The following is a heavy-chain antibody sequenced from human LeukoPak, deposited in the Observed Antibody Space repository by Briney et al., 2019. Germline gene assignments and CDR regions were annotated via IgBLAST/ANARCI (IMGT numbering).Heavy chain of an antibody. D-gene: IGHD2-21*02. CDR2: IKSKTDGGTT. CDR1: GITFTSAW. CDR3: TTSYCGGDCYYYEGY. V-gene: IGHV3-15*01. Sequence: PGGSLRLSCAASGITFTSAWMGWVRQAPGKGLEWVGRIKSKTDGGTTDYAAPVRGRFTISRDDSKSTLFLQMDSLKTEDTAVYYCTTSYCGGDCYYYEGYWGQGTLVTVSS. J-gene: IGHJ4*02.